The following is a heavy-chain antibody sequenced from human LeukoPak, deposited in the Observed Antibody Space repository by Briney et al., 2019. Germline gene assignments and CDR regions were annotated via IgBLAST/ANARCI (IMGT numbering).Heavy chain of an antibody. J-gene: IGHJ4*02. V-gene: IGHV3-13*01. CDR1: GFTFIDYE. CDR3: ARGGIQVSGIDEFDY. Sequence: QPGGSLRLSCAASGFTFIDYEMHLVRPVIGKGLEWVSTIGIRGDTHYSGSVKGRFTIARENAESSLYLQMNSLRAEDTAVYYCARGGIQVSGIDEFDYWGQGTLVTVSS. D-gene: IGHD6-19*01. CDR2: IGIRGDT.